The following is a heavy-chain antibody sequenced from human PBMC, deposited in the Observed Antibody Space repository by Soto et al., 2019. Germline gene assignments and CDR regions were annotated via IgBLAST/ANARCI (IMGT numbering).Heavy chain of an antibody. CDR1: GGTFSSYT. D-gene: IGHD1-1*01. J-gene: IGHJ6*03. V-gene: IGHV1-69*02. CDR2: IIPILGIA. CDR3: ARGNGDYYYYYMDV. Sequence: QVQLVQSGAEVKKPGSSVKVSCKASGGTFSSYTISWVRQAPGQGLEWMGRIIPILGIANYAQKFQGRVTITADKSTSTAYMELSSLRSEDTAVYYYARGNGDYYYYYMDVWGKGTTVTVSS.